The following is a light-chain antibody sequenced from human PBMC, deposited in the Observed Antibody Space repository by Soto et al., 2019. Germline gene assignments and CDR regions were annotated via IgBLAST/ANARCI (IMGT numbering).Light chain of an antibody. Sequence: DIQLTQSPSFLSASVGDRVTITCRASQGISSYLAWYQQKPGKAPKLLIYAASTLQSGVPSRFSGSGSGTVFTRTISSLQPEDFATYDGQQLNSYPSITFCQGTRLEIK. V-gene: IGKV1-9*01. CDR3: QQLNSYPSIT. J-gene: IGKJ5*01. CDR2: AAS. CDR1: QGISSY.